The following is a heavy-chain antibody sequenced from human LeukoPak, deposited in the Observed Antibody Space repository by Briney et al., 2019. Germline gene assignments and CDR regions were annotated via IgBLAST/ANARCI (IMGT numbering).Heavy chain of an antibody. J-gene: IGHJ6*03. Sequence: ASVKVSCKASGYTFTSYDINWVRQATGQGLEWMGWMNPNSGNTGYAQKFQGRVTMTRNTSISTAYMELSSLRSEDTAVYYCARGLKEKTRVRGVIYYYYYYMDVWGKGTTVTISS. CDR2: MNPNSGNT. CDR1: GYTFTSYD. CDR3: ARGLKEKTRVRGVIYYYYYYMDV. V-gene: IGHV1-8*01. D-gene: IGHD3-10*01.